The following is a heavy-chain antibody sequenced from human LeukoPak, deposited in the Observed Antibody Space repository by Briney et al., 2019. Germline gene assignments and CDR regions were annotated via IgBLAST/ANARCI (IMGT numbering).Heavy chain of an antibody. D-gene: IGHD5-12*01. Sequence: GGSLRLSCGASGFTFSSCAMSWVRQAPGKGLEWVSVIYSGGSTYYADSVKGRFTISRDNAKNTLYLQMNSLRAEDTAVYYCARGPIYSGYDFFFGWAVVAFDIWGQGTMVTVSS. J-gene: IGHJ3*02. V-gene: IGHV3-66*01. CDR2: IYSGGST. CDR1: GFTFSSCA. CDR3: ARGPIYSGYDFFFGWAVVAFDI.